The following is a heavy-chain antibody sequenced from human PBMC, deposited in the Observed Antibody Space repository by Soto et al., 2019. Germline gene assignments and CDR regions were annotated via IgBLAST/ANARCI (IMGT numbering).Heavy chain of an antibody. CDR2: IYSGGST. CDR1: GFTVSSNY. J-gene: IGHJ6*02. V-gene: IGHV3-53*01. CDR3: ARESENYYGTDV. Sequence: HPGGSLRLSCAASGFTVSSNYMSWVRQAPGKGLEWVSVIYSGGSTYYADSVKGRFTISRDNSKNTLYLQMNSLRAEDTAVYYCARESENYYGTDVWGQGTTVTVSS.